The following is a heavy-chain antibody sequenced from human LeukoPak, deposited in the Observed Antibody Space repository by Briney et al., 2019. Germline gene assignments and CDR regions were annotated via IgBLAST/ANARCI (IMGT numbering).Heavy chain of an antibody. D-gene: IGHD3-9*01. J-gene: IGHJ6*02. V-gene: IGHV4-59*01. CDR2: IYYSGST. CDR1: GGSISSYY. CDR3: ARKARGMDRYFDWFSSGMDV. Sequence: SETLSLTCTVSGGSISSYYWSWIRQPPGKGLEWIGYIYYSGSTNYNPSLKSRVTISVDTSKNQFSLKLSSVTAADTAVYYCARKARGMDRYFDWFSSGMDVWGQGTTVTVSS.